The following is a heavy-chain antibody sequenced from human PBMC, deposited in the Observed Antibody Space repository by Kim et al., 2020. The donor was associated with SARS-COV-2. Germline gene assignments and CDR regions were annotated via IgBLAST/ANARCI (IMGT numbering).Heavy chain of an antibody. D-gene: IGHD3-3*01. CDR2: INPSGGST. Sequence: ASVKVSCKASGYTFTSYYMHWVRQAPGQGLEWMGIINPSGGSTSYAQKFQGRVTMTRDTSTSTVYMELSSLRSEDTAVYYCARENFWSGYYRLYYYYGMDVWGQGTTVTVSS. CDR3: ARENFWSGYYRLYYYYGMDV. V-gene: IGHV1-46*01. CDR1: GYTFTSYY. J-gene: IGHJ6*02.